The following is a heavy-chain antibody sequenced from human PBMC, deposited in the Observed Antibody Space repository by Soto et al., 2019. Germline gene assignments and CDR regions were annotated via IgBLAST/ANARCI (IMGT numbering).Heavy chain of an antibody. V-gene: IGHV1-69*08. CDR3: ARDRPPFGVVTNTEFDY. CDR2: IIPILGIA. CDR1: GGTFSSYT. D-gene: IGHD3-3*01. Sequence: QVQLVQSGAEVKKPGSSVKVSCKASGGTFSSYTISWVRQAPGQGVEWMGRIIPILGIANYAQKFQVRVTTTADKSTITAYMELSSLRPEDTAVYYCARDRPPFGVVTNTEFDYWGQGTLVTVSS. J-gene: IGHJ4*02.